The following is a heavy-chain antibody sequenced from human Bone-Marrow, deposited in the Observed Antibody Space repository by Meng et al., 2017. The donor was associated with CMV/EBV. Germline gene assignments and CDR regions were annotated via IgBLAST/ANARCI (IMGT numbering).Heavy chain of an antibody. D-gene: IGHD3-3*01. CDR2: INRKIDGGTA. J-gene: IGHJ4*02. CDR3: TTGSDFWSGHLEIGRVDY. V-gene: IGHV3-15*01. Sequence: GESLKISCAASGFTFSNAWMSWVRQAPGKGLEWVGRINRKIDGGTADYAAPVKDRFTISRDESKNTLYLQMSSLKSEDTAVYYCTTGSDFWSGHLEIGRVDYWGQGTLVTVSS. CDR1: GFTFSNAW.